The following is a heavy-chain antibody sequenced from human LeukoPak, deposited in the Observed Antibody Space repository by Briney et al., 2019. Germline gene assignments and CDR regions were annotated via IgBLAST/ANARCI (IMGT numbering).Heavy chain of an antibody. CDR1: GFTFSNYG. CDR3: ASGSGTNWFDP. CDR2: ISDTGTSA. D-gene: IGHD3-10*01. V-gene: IGHV3-23*01. Sequence: GGSLRLSCTASGFTFSNYGMTWVRQAPGKGLEWVSTISDTGTSAYYADSVKGRFTISRDNSKNTLYLQMNSLRAEDTAVYYCASGSGTNWFDPWGQGTLVTVSS. J-gene: IGHJ5*02.